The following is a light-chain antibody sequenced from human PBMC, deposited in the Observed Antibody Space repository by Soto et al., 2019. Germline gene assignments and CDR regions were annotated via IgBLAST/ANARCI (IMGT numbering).Light chain of an antibody. Sequence: AIRMTQSPSSLSASTGDRVTITCRASQGISSYLAWYQQKPGKAPKLLIYAASTLQSGVPSRFSGSRSGTDFTLTISCLQSEDFATYYCRQYYSYPYTFGQGTKLEIK. CDR2: AAS. J-gene: IGKJ2*01. CDR3: RQYYSYPYT. CDR1: QGISSY. V-gene: IGKV1-8*01.